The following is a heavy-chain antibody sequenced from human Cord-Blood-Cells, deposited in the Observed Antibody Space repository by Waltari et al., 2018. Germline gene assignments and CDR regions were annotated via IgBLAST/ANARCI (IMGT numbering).Heavy chain of an antibody. CDR1: GFTFSSYS. V-gene: IGHV3-21*01. CDR2: ISSSSYI. Sequence: EVQLVESGGGLVKPGGSLRLSCAASGFTFSSYSMNWVRQAPGTGLGWVSSISSSSYIYYADSVKGRFTISRDNAKNSLYLQMNSLRAEDTAVYYCARDLELGNWFDPWGQGTLVTVSS. D-gene: IGHD7-27*01. J-gene: IGHJ5*02. CDR3: ARDLELGNWFDP.